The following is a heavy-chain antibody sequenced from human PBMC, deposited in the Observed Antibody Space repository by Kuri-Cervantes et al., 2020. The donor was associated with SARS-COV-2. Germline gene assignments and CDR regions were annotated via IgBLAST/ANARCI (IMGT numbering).Heavy chain of an antibody. V-gene: IGHV4-31*02. Sequence: YWIGWVRQMPGKGLEWIGYIYYSGSTYYNPSLKSRVTISVDTSKNQFSLKLSSVTAADTAVYYCARDSEYHDFWSGYTYYYMDVWGKGTTVTVSS. CDR1: Y. CDR3: ARDSEYHDFWSGYTYYYMDV. D-gene: IGHD3-3*01. J-gene: IGHJ6*03. CDR2: IYYSGST.